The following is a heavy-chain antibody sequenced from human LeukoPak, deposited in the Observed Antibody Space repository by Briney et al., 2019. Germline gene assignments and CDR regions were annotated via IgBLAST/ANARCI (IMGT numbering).Heavy chain of an antibody. CDR3: ARTGLPSDAFDI. J-gene: IGHJ3*02. Sequence: PGGSLRLSCAASGFTFSSYSMNWVRQAPGKGLEWVSSISSSSSYIYYADSVKGRFTISRDSAKNSLYLQMNSLRAEDTAVYYCARTGLPSDAFDIWGQGTMVTVSS. V-gene: IGHV3-21*01. CDR2: ISSSSSYI. D-gene: IGHD1-14*01. CDR1: GFTFSSYS.